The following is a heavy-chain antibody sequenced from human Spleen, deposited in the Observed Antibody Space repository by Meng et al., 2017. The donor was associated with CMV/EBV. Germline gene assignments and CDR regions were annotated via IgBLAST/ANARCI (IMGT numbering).Heavy chain of an antibody. J-gene: IGHJ3*02. CDR1: GFTFSSYS. CDR3: ARDVVLGATTRVAFDI. D-gene: IGHD1-26*01. Sequence: GGSLRLSCAASGFTFSSYSMNWVRQAPGKGLEWVSSISSSSSYIYYADSVKGRFTISRDNAKNSLYLQMNSLRAEDTAVYYCARDVVLGATTRVAFDIWGQGTMVTVSS. V-gene: IGHV3-21*01. CDR2: ISSSSSYI.